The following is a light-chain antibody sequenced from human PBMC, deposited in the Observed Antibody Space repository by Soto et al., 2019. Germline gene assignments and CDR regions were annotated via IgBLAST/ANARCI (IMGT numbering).Light chain of an antibody. V-gene: IGKV3-11*01. CDR1: QSVSTY. CDR2: DAS. Sequence: IVLIQSPATLSLSAGERATLSCRASQSVSTYLAWYQQKSGQAPRLLIYDASNRATGIPARFSGSGSGTDFTLSISSLEPEDFAVYYCQQRSTWPLTFGGVTKVEIK. J-gene: IGKJ4*01. CDR3: QQRSTWPLT.